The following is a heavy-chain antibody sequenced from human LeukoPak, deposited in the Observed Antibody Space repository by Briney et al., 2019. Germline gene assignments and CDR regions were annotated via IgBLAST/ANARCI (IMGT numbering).Heavy chain of an antibody. J-gene: IGHJ4*02. CDR1: GFSVSNYN. CDR3: ARLINPRGYSGYDYSGDY. V-gene: IGHV3-48*02. D-gene: IGHD5-12*01. CDR2: ISETGTAI. Sequence: GGSLRLSCAASGFSVSNYNMNWVRQARGKGLEWVSFISETGTAIYYAESVKGRFTISRDIARNSVYLQMDSLRDEDTAMYYCARLINPRGYSGYDYSGDYWGQGTLVTVSS.